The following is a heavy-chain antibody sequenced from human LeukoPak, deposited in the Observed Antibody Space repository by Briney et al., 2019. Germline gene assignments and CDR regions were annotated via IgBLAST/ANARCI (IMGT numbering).Heavy chain of an antibody. CDR3: AAVLLWFGELLFDP. J-gene: IGHJ5*02. CDR2: IYSGGST. D-gene: IGHD3-10*01. Sequence: GGSLRLSCAASGFTVSSNYMSWVRQAPGKGLEWVSVIYSGGSTYYADSVKGRFTISRDNSKNTLYLRMNSLRAEDTAVYYCAAVLLWFGELLFDPWGQGTLVTVSS. CDR1: GFTVSSNY. V-gene: IGHV3-66*01.